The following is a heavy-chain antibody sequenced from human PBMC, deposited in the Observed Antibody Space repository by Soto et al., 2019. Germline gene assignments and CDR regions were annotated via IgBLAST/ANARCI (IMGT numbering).Heavy chain of an antibody. J-gene: IGHJ4*02. D-gene: IGHD2-21*02. CDR2: IGSSGSTI. CDR3: AREGINCIGDCLSL. CDR1: GFTFTSYE. V-gene: IGHV3-48*03. Sequence: EGQLVESGGDLVQPGGSLRLSCAASGFTFTSYEMNWVRQAPGKGLEWVSYIGSSGSTIYYADSVRGRFTISRDSAKNSLYLQMNGLGAEDKAVYDCAREGINCIGDCLSLWGQGTLVTVSS.